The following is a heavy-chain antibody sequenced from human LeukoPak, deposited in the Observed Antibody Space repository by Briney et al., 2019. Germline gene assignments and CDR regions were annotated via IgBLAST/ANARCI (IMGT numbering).Heavy chain of an antibody. D-gene: IGHD3-3*01. CDR3: AKAGAFGVVIYYFDY. Sequence: SLRLSFAASGFTFDDYAMLWVRQAPGKGLEWFSGIFFNSGSIGYADSVKGRFTISRDNAKTYLYLQMNSLRAEDRALYYCAKAGAFGVVIYYFDYWGQGTLVTVCS. V-gene: IGHV3-9*01. J-gene: IGHJ4*02. CDR1: GFTFDDYA. CDR2: IFFNSGSI.